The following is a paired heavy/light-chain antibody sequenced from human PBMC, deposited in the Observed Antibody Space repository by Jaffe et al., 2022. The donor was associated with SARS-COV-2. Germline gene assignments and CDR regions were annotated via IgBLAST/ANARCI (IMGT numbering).Light chain of an antibody. CDR2: GNI. CDR1: SSNIGAGYD. Sequence: QSVLTQPPSVSGAPGQRVTISCTGSSSNIGAGYDVHWYQQLPGTAPKLLIYGNINRPSGVPDRFSGSKSGTSASLAITGLQAEDEADYYCHSYDSRLSGSVFGGGTKLTVL. CDR3: HSYDSRLSGSV. V-gene: IGLV1-40*01. J-gene: IGLJ3*02.
Heavy chain of an antibody. Sequence: QLQLQESGPGLVRPSGTLSLTCAVSGGSISSSNWWSWVRQTPDKGLEWIGDILQSGSTAYNPSLKSRVTMSVDMSKNQFSLTLTSVIAADTAIYYCARLEIWFDPWGPGTLVTVSS. V-gene: IGHV4-4*02. J-gene: IGHJ5*02. CDR3: ARLEIWFDP. D-gene: IGHD1-1*01. CDR2: ILQSGST. CDR1: GGSISSSNW.